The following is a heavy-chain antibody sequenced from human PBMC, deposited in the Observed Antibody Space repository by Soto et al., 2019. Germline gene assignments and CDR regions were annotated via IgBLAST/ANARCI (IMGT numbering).Heavy chain of an antibody. CDR2: IYYSATT. V-gene: IGHV4-31*03. CDR3: ARGRGYSYGPYYFDY. Sequence: SETLSLTCTLAAGSISSEGYYWSWSRQLPGKGLEWIGDIYYSATTYHNPSLRSRLTISGGASKNQFSLKLSSVTAANTAPYHGARGRGYSYGPYYFDYWGQGTLVTVSS. CDR1: AGSISSEGYY. J-gene: IGHJ4*02. D-gene: IGHD5-18*01.